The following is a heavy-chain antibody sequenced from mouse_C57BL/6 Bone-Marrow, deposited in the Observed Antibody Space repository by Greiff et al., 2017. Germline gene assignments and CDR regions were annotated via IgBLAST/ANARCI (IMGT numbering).Heavy chain of an antibody. CDR3: ARRVCYYSNWFSY. CDR2: IYPRSGNT. D-gene: IGHD2-5*01. Sequence: VKLMESGAELARPGASVKLSCKASGYTFTSYGISWVKQRTGQGLEWIGEIYPRSGNTYYNEKFKGKATLTADKSSSTAYMELRSLTSEDSAVYFCARRVCYYSNWFSYWGQVTLVTGSA. V-gene: IGHV1-81*01. J-gene: IGHJ3*01. CDR1: GYTFTSYG.